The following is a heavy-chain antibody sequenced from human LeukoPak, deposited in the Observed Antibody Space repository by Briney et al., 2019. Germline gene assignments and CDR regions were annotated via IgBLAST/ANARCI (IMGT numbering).Heavy chain of an antibody. J-gene: IGHJ1*01. D-gene: IGHD6-13*01. CDR2: IKPDGSVG. CDR1: GFTFSSYW. V-gene: IGHV3-7*01. Sequence: PGGSLRLSCAASGFTFSSYWMTWVRQAPGKGLEWVANIKPDGSVGYYVDSVRGRFIISRDNAGNSLYLHMNSLRVEDTAVYYCAQNLVAAAGDHWGQGTLLIVSS. CDR3: AQNLVAAAGDH.